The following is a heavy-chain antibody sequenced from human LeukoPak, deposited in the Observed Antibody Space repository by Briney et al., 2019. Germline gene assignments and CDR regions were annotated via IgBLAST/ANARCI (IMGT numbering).Heavy chain of an antibody. Sequence: SVTVSCKASGGTFSSYAISWVRQAPGQGLEWMGGIIPIFGTANYAQKFQGRVTITADESTRTAYMELSSLRSEDTAVYYCAYSYSYGYYFDYWGQGTLVTVSS. CDR1: GGTFSSYA. CDR2: IIPIFGTA. D-gene: IGHD5-18*01. CDR3: AYSYSYGYYFDY. J-gene: IGHJ4*02. V-gene: IGHV1-69*13.